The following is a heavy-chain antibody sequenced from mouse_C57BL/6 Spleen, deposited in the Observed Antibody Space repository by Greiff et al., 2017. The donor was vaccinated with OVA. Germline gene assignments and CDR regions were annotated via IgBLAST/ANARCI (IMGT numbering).Heavy chain of an antibody. CDR3: AGNYYGNSWFAY. D-gene: IGHD2-1*01. CDR1: GFTFSDYG. V-gene: IGHV5-17*01. J-gene: IGHJ3*01. CDR2: ISSGSSTI. Sequence: EVQLVESGGGLVKPGGSLKLSCAASGFTFSDYGMHWVRQAPEKGLEWVAYISSGSSTIYYADTVKGRFTIPRDNAKNTLFLQMTSLRSEDTAMYYCAGNYYGNSWFAYWGQGTLVTVSA.